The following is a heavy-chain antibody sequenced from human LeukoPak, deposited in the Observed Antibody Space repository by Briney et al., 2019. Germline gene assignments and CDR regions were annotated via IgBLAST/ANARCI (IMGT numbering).Heavy chain of an antibody. CDR1: GYTVTSYG. V-gene: IGHV1-18*01. Sequence: GASVKVSCKASGYTVTSYGISWVRQAPGQGLEWMGWISAYNGNTNYAQKLQGRVTMTTDTSTSTAYMELSSLRSEDTAVYYCARAIKGLRYYYDSSGSEFDYWGQGTLVTVSS. D-gene: IGHD3-22*01. CDR3: ARAIKGLRYYYDSSGSEFDY. CDR2: ISAYNGNT. J-gene: IGHJ4*02.